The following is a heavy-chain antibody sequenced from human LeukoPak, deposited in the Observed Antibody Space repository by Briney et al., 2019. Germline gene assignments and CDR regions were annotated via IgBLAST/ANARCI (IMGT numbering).Heavy chain of an antibody. J-gene: IGHJ4*02. V-gene: IGHV3-48*03. CDR3: ARSSPTYYFDY. CDR2: ISGSGSAI. CDR1: GFTLSSYE. Sequence: PGGSLRLSCAASGFTLSSYEMNWVRQAPGKGLEWVSYISGSGSAIYYADSVKGRFTISRDNAKNSLYLQMNSLRAEDTAVYHCARSSPTYYFDYWGQGTLVTVSS.